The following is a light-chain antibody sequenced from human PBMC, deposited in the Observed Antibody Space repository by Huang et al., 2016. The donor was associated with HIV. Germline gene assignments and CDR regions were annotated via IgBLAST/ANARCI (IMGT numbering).Light chain of an antibody. CDR1: QSVSSY. Sequence: EILLTQSPATLSLSPGERATLSCRASQSVSSYLACYQQKPGQAPRLLIYDVSSRANGIPAKFSGSGSGTDFTLTISKLEPEDFAVYYCQQRSSWPQLTFGGGTKVEIK. CDR2: DVS. V-gene: IGKV3-11*01. CDR3: QQRSSWPQLT. J-gene: IGKJ4*01.